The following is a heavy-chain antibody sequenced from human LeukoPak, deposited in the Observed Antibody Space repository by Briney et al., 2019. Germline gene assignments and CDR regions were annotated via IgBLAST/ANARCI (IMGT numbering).Heavy chain of an antibody. Sequence: PSETLSLTCTVSGGSISSGDYYWSWIRQPPGKGLEWIGYIYYSGSTYYNPSLKSRVTISVDTSKNQFSLKLSSVTAADTAVYYCARDEPLHDSTHWGQGTLVTVSS. J-gene: IGHJ4*02. CDR2: IYYSGST. V-gene: IGHV4-30-4*08. CDR3: ARDEPLHDSTH. CDR1: GGSISSGDYY. D-gene: IGHD3-22*01.